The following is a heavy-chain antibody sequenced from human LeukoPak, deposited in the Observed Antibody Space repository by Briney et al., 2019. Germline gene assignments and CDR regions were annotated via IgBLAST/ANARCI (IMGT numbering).Heavy chain of an antibody. CDR1: GGAVSSGSQY. V-gene: IGHV4-61*01. CDR3: AGLRGYSSS. Sequence: SETLSLTCTVSGGAVSSGSQYWSWIRQPPGKGLEFIGYIHNSGSLIFNPSLKSRVTISLDTSKNQFSLDLRSVIAADTAVYYCAGLRGYSSSWGQGTLVTVSS. D-gene: IGHD5-18*01. CDR2: IHNSGSL. J-gene: IGHJ5*02.